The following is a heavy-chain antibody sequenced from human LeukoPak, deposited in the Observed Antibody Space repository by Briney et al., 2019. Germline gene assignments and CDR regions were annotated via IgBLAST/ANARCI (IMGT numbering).Heavy chain of an antibody. Sequence: SETLSLTCAVYGGSFSGYYWSWIRQPPGRGLEWIGEINHSGSTNYNPSLKSRVTISVDTSKNQFSLKLSSVTAADTAVYYCARGELLWPYWGQGTLVTVSS. CDR3: ARGELLWPY. V-gene: IGHV4-34*01. CDR2: INHSGST. J-gene: IGHJ4*02. CDR1: GGSFSGYY. D-gene: IGHD3-10*01.